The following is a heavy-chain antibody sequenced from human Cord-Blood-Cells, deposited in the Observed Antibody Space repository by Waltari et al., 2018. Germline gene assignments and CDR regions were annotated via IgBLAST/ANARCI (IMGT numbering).Heavy chain of an antibody. Sequence: QVQLQESGPGLVKPSETLSLTCTVSGGSISSYYWRWLRQPAGKGLEWIGRIYTSGSTNYNPSLKSRVTMSVDTSKNQFSLKLSSVTAADTAVYYCARDVGATPYYYYGMDVWGQGTTVTVSS. D-gene: IGHD1-26*01. J-gene: IGHJ6*02. CDR3: ARDVGATPYYYYGMDV. CDR1: GGSISSYY. CDR2: IYTSGST. V-gene: IGHV4-4*07.